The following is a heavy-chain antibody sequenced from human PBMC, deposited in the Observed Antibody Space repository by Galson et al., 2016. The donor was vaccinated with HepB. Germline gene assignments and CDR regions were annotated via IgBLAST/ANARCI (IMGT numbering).Heavy chain of an antibody. V-gene: IGHV3-30*19. CDR3: AKLDCGRDCPRDD. D-gene: IGHD2-21*02. J-gene: IGHJ4*02. Sequence: SLRLSCAASGFAFSRYGMHWVRQAPGKGLEWVAVISYDGGDKHYADSVEGRFTVSRDNSKNTLFLQMNSLRVEDAAVYYCAKLDCGRDCPRDDWGQGTLVTVSS. CDR1: GFAFSRYG. CDR2: ISYDGGDK.